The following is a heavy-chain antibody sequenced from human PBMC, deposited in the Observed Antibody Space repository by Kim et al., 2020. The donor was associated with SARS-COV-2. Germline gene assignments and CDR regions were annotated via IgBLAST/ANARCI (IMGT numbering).Heavy chain of an antibody. V-gene: IGHV4-34*01. J-gene: IGHJ4*02. CDR2: INHSGST. CDR3: AGGFVVVPRY. D-gene: IGHD2-2*01. CDR1: GGSFSGYY. Sequence: SETLSLTCAVYGGSFSGYYWSWIRQPPGKGLEWIGEINHSGSTNYNPSLKSRVTISVDTSKNQFSLKLSSVTAADTAVYYCAGGFVVVPRYWGQGTLVTV.